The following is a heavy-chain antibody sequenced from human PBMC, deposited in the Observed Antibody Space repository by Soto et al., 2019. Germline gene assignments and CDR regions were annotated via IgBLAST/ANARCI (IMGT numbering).Heavy chain of an antibody. CDR2: ISYSGST. CDR1: GGSMSSHY. J-gene: IGHJ4*02. D-gene: IGHD2-8*01. Sequence: SETLSLTCTVSGGSMSSHYWTWLRQPPGKGLEWIGYISYSGSTYYNPSLKGRVTISADTSRNQFSLKLSSVIAADTAVYYCARADPDAPVGYWGQGTLVTVSS. CDR3: ARADPDAPVGY. V-gene: IGHV4-59*11.